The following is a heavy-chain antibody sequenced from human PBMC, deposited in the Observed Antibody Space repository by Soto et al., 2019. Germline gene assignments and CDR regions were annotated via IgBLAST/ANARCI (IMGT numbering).Heavy chain of an antibody. D-gene: IGHD6-19*01. Sequence: SETLSLTCAVYGGSFSGYYWSWIRQPPGKGLEWIGEINHSGSTNYNPSLKSRVTISVDTSKNQFSLKLSSVTAADTAVYYCARVLAVAGPPYFQHWGQGTLVTVSS. CDR1: GGSFSGYY. CDR2: INHSGST. J-gene: IGHJ1*01. V-gene: IGHV4-34*01. CDR3: ARVLAVAGPPYFQH.